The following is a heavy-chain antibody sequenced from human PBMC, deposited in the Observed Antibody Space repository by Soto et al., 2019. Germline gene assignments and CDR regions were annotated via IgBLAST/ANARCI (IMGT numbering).Heavy chain of an antibody. CDR3: AADPFYYDSSGYYYYNWFDP. Sequence: ASVKVSCKASGFTFTSSAVQWVRQARGQRLEWIGWIVVGSGNTNYAQKFQERVTITRDMSTSTAYMELSSLGSEDTAVYYCAADPFYYDSSGYYYYNWFDPWGQGTLVTVSS. D-gene: IGHD3-22*01. CDR2: IVVGSGNT. CDR1: GFTFTSSA. V-gene: IGHV1-58*01. J-gene: IGHJ5*02.